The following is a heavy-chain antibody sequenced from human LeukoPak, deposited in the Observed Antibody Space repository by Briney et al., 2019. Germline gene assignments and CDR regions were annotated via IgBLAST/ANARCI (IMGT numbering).Heavy chain of an antibody. J-gene: IGHJ2*01. CDR3: ARDSDWVFDL. CDR1: GLTFSSYG. CDR2: IWYDGSNK. Sequence: GRSLRLSCAASGLTFSSYGMHWVRQAPGKGLEWVAVIWYDGSNKYYADSVKGRFTISRDNSKNTLYPQVSSLRADDTAVYYCARDSDWVFDLWGRGTLVTVSS. D-gene: IGHD3-9*01. V-gene: IGHV3-33*01.